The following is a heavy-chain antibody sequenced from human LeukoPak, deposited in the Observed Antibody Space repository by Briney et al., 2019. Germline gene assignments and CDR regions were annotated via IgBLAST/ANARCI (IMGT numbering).Heavy chain of an antibody. J-gene: IGHJ3*02. D-gene: IGHD1-26*01. CDR2: IYDSGST. CDR3: ARHGTSGIYRRPFDI. V-gene: IGHV4-59*08. CDR1: GGSMSSYY. Sequence: KPAETLSLTCTVSGGSMSSYYWSWIRQPPGKGLEWIGYIYDSGSTNYNPSLKSRVTISVDTSNNQFSLKLNSVTAADTAVYYCARHGTSGIYRRPFDIWGQGTMVT.